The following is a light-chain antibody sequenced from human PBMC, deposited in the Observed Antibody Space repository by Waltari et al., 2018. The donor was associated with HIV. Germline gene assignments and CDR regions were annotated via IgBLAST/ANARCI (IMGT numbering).Light chain of an antibody. V-gene: IGKV3-15*01. CDR2: GAS. Sequence: EIVMTQSPAPLSVSPGERATLSCRASQSVSSNLAWYQQKPGQAPGLLSYGASTRATGIPARFSGSESGTEFTLTISSLQSEDFAVYYCQQYNNWPRTFGQGTKVEIK. CDR3: QQYNNWPRT. J-gene: IGKJ1*01. CDR1: QSVSSN.